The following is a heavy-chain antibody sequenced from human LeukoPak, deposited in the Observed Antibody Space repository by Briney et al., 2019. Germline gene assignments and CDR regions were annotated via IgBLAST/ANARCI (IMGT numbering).Heavy chain of an antibody. D-gene: IGHD5-24*01. J-gene: IGHJ3*02. CDR2: IYTSGST. CDR1: GGSISSYY. CDR3: ARRMATIRAFDI. Sequence: SETLSPTCTVSGGSISSYYWSWIRQPAGKGLEWIGRIYTSGSTNYNPSLKSRVTMSVDTSKNQFSLKLSSVTAADTAVYYCARRMATIRAFDIWGQGTMVTVSS. V-gene: IGHV4-4*07.